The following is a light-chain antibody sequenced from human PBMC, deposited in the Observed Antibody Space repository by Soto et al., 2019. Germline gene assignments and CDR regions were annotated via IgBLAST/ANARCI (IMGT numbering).Light chain of an antibody. J-gene: IGKJ4*01. CDR1: ETVGTN. V-gene: IGKV3D-15*01. Sequence: IVLTQSPATLSVSPGERVTLSCRASETVGTNLAWYQQRPGQPPRLLIYGSSTRATGISATFSGSGSRTEFTLTFSSLQSEDSAVYYCQQYNNWGLSFGGGTRVEIK. CDR3: QQYNNWGLS. CDR2: GSS.